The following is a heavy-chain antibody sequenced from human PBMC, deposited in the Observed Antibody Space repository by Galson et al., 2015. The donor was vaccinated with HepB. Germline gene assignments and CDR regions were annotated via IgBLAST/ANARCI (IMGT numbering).Heavy chain of an antibody. CDR3: APGAVRGG. J-gene: IGHJ4*02. V-gene: IGHV3-30*02. Sequence: SLRLSCAASGFTFSSYGMHWVRQAPGKGLEWVAIIWYDGSNKYSADSVKGRFTISRDNSKNTLYLQMNSLRAEDTAVYYCAPGAVRGGWGQGTLVTVSS. CDR2: IWYDGSNK. D-gene: IGHD3-10*01. CDR1: GFTFSSYG.